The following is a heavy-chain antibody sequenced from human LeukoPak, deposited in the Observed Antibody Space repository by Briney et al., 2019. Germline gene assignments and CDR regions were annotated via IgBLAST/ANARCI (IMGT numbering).Heavy chain of an antibody. J-gene: IGHJ4*02. CDR3: VLEGYGDYGY. CDR1: GGSISSYY. V-gene: IGHV4-59*12. D-gene: IGHD4-17*01. CDR2: IYYSGST. Sequence: KPSETLSLTCTVSGGSISSYYWSWIRQPPGKGLEWIGYIYYSGSTNYNPSLKSRVTISVDTSKNQFSLKLSSVTAADTAVYYCVLEGYGDYGYWGQGTLVTVSS.